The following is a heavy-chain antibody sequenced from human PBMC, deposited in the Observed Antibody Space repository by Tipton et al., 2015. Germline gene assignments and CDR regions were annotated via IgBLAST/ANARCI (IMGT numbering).Heavy chain of an antibody. CDR3: ACHDYDLLTRDYQSVDY. D-gene: IGHD3-9*01. CDR2: IYHSGST. V-gene: IGHV4-4*02. Sequence: TLSLTCTVSAGSISSSFWWSWVRQPPGKGLEWIAEIYHSGSTNYNTSLKRRVTISVDKSKNQFSLRLSSVTVADTAVYYCACHDYDLLTRDYQSVDYWGQGPLVTVSP. J-gene: IGHJ4*02. CDR1: AGSISSSFW.